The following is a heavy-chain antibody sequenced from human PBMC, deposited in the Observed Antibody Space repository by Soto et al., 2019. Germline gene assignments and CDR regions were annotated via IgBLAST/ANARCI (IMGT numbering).Heavy chain of an antibody. J-gene: IGHJ4*02. CDR2: IYYSGVT. CDR1: GGSISIGGYY. Sequence: QVQLLESGPGLVKPSQTLSLTCTVSGGSISIGGYYWSWIRQHPGKGLEWIGYIYYSGVTYYSPSLKSRVTISIATSKNQFSLKLSSVTAADTAVYYCAGGVLYWGQGTLVTVSS. V-gene: IGHV4-31*03. CDR3: AGGVLY.